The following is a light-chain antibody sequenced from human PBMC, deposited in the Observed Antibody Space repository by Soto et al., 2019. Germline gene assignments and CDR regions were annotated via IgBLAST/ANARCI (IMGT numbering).Light chain of an antibody. V-gene: IGLV2-23*01. J-gene: IGLJ1*01. CDR1: SSDVGSYNL. CDR3: CSYAGSSTPSV. Sequence: QSVLTQPASVSGSPGQSITISCTGTSSDVGSYNLVSWYQQHPGKAPKLMIYEGSKRPSGVSNRFSGSKSGNTASLTISGLQAEDEADYYCCSYAGSSTPSVLGTGTKVTVL. CDR2: EGS.